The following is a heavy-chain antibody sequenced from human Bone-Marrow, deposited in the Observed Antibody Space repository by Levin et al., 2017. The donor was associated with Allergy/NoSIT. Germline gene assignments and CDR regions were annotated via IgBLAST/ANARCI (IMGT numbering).Heavy chain of an antibody. CDR3: ARSVTGKLDYYDYGLDV. CDR1: GFIFSSYG. D-gene: IGHD1-1*01. Sequence: GGSLRLSCAASGFIFSSYGIHWVRQAPGKGLEWVAVIWDDGRKKYYVDSVKGRFTISRDNSKNTVDLQMNSLRVEDAAVYYCARSVTGKLDYYDYGLDVWGQGPTVTLSS. CDR2: IWDDGRKK. V-gene: IGHV3-33*01. J-gene: IGHJ6*02.